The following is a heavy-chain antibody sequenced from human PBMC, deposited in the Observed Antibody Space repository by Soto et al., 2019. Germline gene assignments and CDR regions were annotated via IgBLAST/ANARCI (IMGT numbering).Heavy chain of an antibody. Sequence: PSETLSLTCTVSGGSISNYYWSWIRQSPGEGLEWIGYVYSSGSTNFNPSLKSRVTISVDTSKNQFSLKLSSVTAADTAVYYCAGYYYDSSGYYYFDYWGQGTLVTVSS. V-gene: IGHV4-59*12. J-gene: IGHJ4*02. D-gene: IGHD3-22*01. CDR1: GGSISNYY. CDR2: VYSSGST. CDR3: AGYYYDSSGYYYFDY.